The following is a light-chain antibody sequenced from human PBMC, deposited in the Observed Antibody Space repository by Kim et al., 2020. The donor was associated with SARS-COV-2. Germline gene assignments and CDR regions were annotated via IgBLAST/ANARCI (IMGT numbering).Light chain of an antibody. CDR2: DAS. Sequence: EVVLTQSPATLSLSPGEGATVSCGASRSITDSLLAWFQQKPGLPPRLLIFDASSRATGIPDRFSGSGSGTDFTLTISRLEPEDFAVYYCQQYGHSPWTFGQGTKLEIK. J-gene: IGKJ1*01. CDR3: QQYGHSPWT. CDR1: RSITDSL. V-gene: IGKV3D-20*01.